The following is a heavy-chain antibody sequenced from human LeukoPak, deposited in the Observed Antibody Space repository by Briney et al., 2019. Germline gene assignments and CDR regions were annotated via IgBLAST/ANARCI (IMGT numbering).Heavy chain of an antibody. CDR2: ISWDGGST. J-gene: IGHJ6*02. Sequence: AGGSLRLSCAASGFTFDDYAMHWVRHAPGKGLEWVSLISWDGGSTYYADSVKGRFTISRDNSKNSLYLQMNSLRAEDTALYYCAKEAYGYYGMDVWGQGTTVTVSS. CDR3: AKEAYGYYGMDV. D-gene: IGHD3-16*01. V-gene: IGHV3-43D*03. CDR1: GFTFDDYA.